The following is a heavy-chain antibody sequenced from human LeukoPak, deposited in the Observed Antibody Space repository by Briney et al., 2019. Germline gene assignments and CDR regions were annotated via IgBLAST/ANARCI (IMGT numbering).Heavy chain of an antibody. CDR3: AKQPSTWGLLLSGGFDP. J-gene: IGHJ5*02. CDR2: ISYDGSNK. Sequence: PGRSLRLSCAASGFTFSSYGMHWVRQAPGKGLEWVAVISYDGSNKYYADSVKGRFTISRDNSKNTLYLQMNSLRAEDTAVHYCAKQPSTWGLLLSGGFDPWGQGTLVIVSS. CDR1: GFTFSSYG. V-gene: IGHV3-30*18. D-gene: IGHD1-26*01.